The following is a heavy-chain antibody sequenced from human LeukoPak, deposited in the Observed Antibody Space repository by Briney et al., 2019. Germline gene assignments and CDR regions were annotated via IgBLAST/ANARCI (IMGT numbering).Heavy chain of an antibody. CDR3: ARDRGSYFRESCDY. D-gene: IGHD1-26*01. CDR2: INLNSGAT. J-gene: IGHJ4*02. Sequence: ASVKVSCKASGYXFTGYYMHWVRQAPGQGREWMGWINLNSGATNYAQRFQGRVTMTRDTSISTAYMELSSQSSDDTAVYYCARDRGSYFRESCDYWGQGTLVTVSS. CDR1: GYXFTGYY. V-gene: IGHV1-2*02.